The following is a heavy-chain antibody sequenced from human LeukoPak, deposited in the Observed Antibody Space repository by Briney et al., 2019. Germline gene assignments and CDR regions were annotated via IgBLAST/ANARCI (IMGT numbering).Heavy chain of an antibody. CDR3: ARSVTIQNYYYYGMDV. J-gene: IGHJ6*02. Sequence: GASVKVSCKASGFTFTSYDINWVRQATGQGPEWMGWMNPNSGNTGYAQKFQGRVTMTRNTSISTAYMELSSLRSEDTAVYYCARSVTIQNYYYYGMDVWGQGTTVTVTS. V-gene: IGHV1-8*01. CDR2: MNPNSGNT. D-gene: IGHD4-11*01. CDR1: GFTFTSYD.